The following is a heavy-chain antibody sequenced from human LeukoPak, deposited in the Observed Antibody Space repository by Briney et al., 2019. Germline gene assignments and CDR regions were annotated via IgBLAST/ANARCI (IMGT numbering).Heavy chain of an antibody. V-gene: IGHV4-34*01. J-gene: IGHJ3*02. Sequence: SETLSLTCAVYGGSFSGYYWSWIRQPPGKGLEWIGEINHSGSTNYNPSLKSRVTISVDTSKNQFSLKLSSVTAADTAVYYCARHRVRGPGDDDAFDIWGQGTMVTVSS. D-gene: IGHD7-27*01. CDR1: GGSFSGYY. CDR3: ARHRVRGPGDDDAFDI. CDR2: INHSGST.